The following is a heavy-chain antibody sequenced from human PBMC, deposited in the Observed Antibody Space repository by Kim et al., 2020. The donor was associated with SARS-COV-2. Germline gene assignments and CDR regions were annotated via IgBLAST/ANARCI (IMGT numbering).Heavy chain of an antibody. CDR2: TDGGTT. Sequence: TDGGTTDYAAPVKGRFTISRDDSKNTLYLQMNSLKTEDTAVYYCTTAHIPWGQGTMVTVSS. V-gene: IGHV3-15*01. D-gene: IGHD2-21*01. CDR3: TTAHIP. J-gene: IGHJ3*01.